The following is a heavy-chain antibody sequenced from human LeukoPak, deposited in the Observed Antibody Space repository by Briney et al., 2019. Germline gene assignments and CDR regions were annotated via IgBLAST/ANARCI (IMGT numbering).Heavy chain of an antibody. CDR1: GFTFSSYW. J-gene: IGHJ2*01. V-gene: IGHV3-74*01. CDR3: AGSLFSNWYFDL. D-gene: IGHD3-10*02. Sequence: RGSLRLSCATSGFTFSSYWMYWVRQAPGKGLVWVSRINSDGSSTSYADSVKGRFTISRDNAKNTLYVQMNSLRAEDTAVYYCAGSLFSNWYFDLWGRGTLVTVSS. CDR2: INSDGSST.